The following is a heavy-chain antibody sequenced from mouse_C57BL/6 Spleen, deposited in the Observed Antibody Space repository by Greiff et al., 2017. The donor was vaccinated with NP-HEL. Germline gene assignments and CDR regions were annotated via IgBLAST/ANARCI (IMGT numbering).Heavy chain of an antibody. CDR2: IDPENGDT. CDR1: GFNIKDDY. V-gene: IGHV14-4*01. CDR3: TTPMVRRYYFDY. J-gene: IGHJ2*01. D-gene: IGHD2-1*01. Sequence: VHVKQSGAELVRPGASVKLSCTASGFNIKDDYMHWVKQRPEQGLEWIGWIDPENGDTEYASKFQGKATITADTSSNTAYLQLSSLTSEDTAVYYCTTPMVRRYYFDYWGQGTTLTVSS.